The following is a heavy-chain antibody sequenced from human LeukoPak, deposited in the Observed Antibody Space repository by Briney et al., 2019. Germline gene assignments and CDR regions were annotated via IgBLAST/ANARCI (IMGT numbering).Heavy chain of an antibody. V-gene: IGHV3-23*01. CDR3: ASKESWDSSGYHPSGY. D-gene: IGHD3-22*01. CDR2: ISRGGSSR. J-gene: IGHJ4*02. CDR1: GFTFSDYA. Sequence: PGGSLRLPCAASGFTFSDYAMTWVRQAPGKGLEWVSAISRGGSSRYYADSVKGRFAISRDNSKNSLYLQMNSLRAKDTAVYYCASKESWDSSGYHPSGYWGQGTLVTVSS.